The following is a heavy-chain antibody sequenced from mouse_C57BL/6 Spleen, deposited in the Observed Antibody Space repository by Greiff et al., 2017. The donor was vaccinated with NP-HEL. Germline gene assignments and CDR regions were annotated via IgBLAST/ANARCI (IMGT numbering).Heavy chain of an antibody. CDR1: GYTFTSYG. Sequence: QVQLQQSGAELARPGASVKLSCKASGYTFTSYGISWVKQRTGQGLEWIGEIYPRSGNTYYNEKFKGKATLTADKSSSTAYMERRSLTSEDSAVYFCARNYYGSSYYFDYWGKGTTLTVSS. J-gene: IGHJ2*01. D-gene: IGHD1-1*01. V-gene: IGHV1-81*01. CDR3: ARNYYGSSYYFDY. CDR2: IYPRSGNT.